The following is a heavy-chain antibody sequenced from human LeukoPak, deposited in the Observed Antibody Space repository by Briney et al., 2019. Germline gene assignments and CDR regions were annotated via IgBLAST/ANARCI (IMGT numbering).Heavy chain of an antibody. V-gene: IGHV1-8*01. J-gene: IGHJ5*02. D-gene: IGHD1-1*01. CDR1: GYTFTSYD. CDR2: MNPNSGNT. CDR3: ARGRTTGTTRYWFDP. Sequence: ASVKVSCKAYGYTFTSYDINWVRQATGQGLEWMGWMNPNSGNTGYAQKFQGRVTMTRNTSISTAYMELSSLRSEDTAVYYCARGRTTGTTRYWFDPWGQGTLVTVSS.